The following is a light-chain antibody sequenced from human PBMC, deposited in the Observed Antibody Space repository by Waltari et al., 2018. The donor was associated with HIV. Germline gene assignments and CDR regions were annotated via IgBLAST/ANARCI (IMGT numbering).Light chain of an antibody. V-gene: IGLV1-51*01. CDR1: SSNIANNY. Sequence: QSVLTQTPAVSAAPGQTVTISCSGSSSNIANNYVSWYQQLPGTAPKHLIYDNNRRSSGIPDRCSGTKSGTSSTLAIAGLQTGDEADYYCGTWDTSLSAGVFGGGTKVTVL. J-gene: IGLJ2*01. CDR3: GTWDTSLSAGV. CDR2: DNN.